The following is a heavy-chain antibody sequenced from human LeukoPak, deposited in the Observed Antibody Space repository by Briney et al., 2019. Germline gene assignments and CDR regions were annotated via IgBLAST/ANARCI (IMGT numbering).Heavy chain of an antibody. CDR1: GGSISSGGYS. V-gene: IGHV4-39*07. CDR2: IYHSGST. CDR3: ARVPQPRYYFDY. Sequence: SEXXXLTXTVSGGSISSGGYSWSWIRQPPGKGLXWIGSIYHSGSTYYNPSLKSRVTISVDTSKNQFSLKLSSVTAADTAVYYCARVPQPRYYFDYWGQGTLVTVSS. J-gene: IGHJ4*02.